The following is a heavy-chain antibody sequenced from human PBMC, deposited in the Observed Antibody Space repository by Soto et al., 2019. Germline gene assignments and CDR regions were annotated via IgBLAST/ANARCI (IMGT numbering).Heavy chain of an antibody. CDR3: ARDRVTVTIFQYYYGLDV. CDR1: GYTFTGYG. Sequence: QVQLVQSGAEVKKPGASVKVSCKPSGYTFTGYGISWVRQAPGQGLEWLGWISPYSGNTDYAQKFQDRVTMTTDTYANTGYMELWSLRYDDTAVYYCARDRVTVTIFQYYYGLDVWGQGTTVTVSS. CDR2: ISPYSGNT. D-gene: IGHD4-17*01. J-gene: IGHJ6*02. V-gene: IGHV1-18*01.